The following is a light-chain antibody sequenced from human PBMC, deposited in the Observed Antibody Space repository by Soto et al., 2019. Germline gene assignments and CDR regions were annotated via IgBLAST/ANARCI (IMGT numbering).Light chain of an antibody. CDR2: EDN. J-gene: IGLJ2*01. CDR3: QSYDITYHVV. Sequence: NFMLSQPHSVSESPGKTVTISCTRSTGSIARNSVQWYQQRPGSAPTTVIYEDNQRPSGVPDWFSGSIDSSSNSASLTISALETEDEADYYCQSYDITYHVVFGGGTKLTVL. CDR1: TGSIARNS. V-gene: IGLV6-57*04.